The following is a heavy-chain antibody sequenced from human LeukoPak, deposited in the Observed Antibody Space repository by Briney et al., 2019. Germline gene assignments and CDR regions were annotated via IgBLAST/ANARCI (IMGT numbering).Heavy chain of an antibody. CDR3: ARAISGSFRTSYYFDY. D-gene: IGHD6-13*01. V-gene: IGHV4-38-2*02. J-gene: IGHJ4*02. Sequence: SETLSLTCTVSGYFISSGYYWGWIRPPPGKGLEWIGNIYHSGSTDYNPSLKSRVTISVDTSKNHFSLKLSSVTAADTAVYYCARAISGSFRTSYYFDYWGQGTLVTVSS. CDR1: GYFISSGYY. CDR2: IYHSGST.